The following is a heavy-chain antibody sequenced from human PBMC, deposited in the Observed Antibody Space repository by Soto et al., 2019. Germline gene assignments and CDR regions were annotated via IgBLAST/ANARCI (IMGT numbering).Heavy chain of an antibody. CDR2: IYYSGST. J-gene: IGHJ3*02. CDR1: GGSISSYY. Sequence: SETLSLTCTVSGGSISSYYWSWIRQPPGKGLEWIGSIYYSGSTYYNPSLKSRVTISVDTSKNQFTLKLSSVTAADTAVYYCARVPWQWLGGYAFDIWGQGTMVTVSS. V-gene: IGHV4-39*06. CDR3: ARVPWQWLGGYAFDI. D-gene: IGHD6-19*01.